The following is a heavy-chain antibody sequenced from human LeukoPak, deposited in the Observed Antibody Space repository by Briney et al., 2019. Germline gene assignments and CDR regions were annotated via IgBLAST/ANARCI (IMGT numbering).Heavy chain of an antibody. CDR2: ISHDGSNK. CDR3: ARDGDTYYYDSSGYLY. CDR1: GFTLSSYA. J-gene: IGHJ4*02. D-gene: IGHD3-22*01. Sequence: GGSLRLSCAASGFTLSSYAMHWVRQAPGKGLEWVAVISHDGSNKYYADSVKGRFTISRDNSKNTLYLQMNSLRAEDTAVYYCARDGDTYYYDSSGYLYWGQGTLVTVSS. V-gene: IGHV3-30-3*01.